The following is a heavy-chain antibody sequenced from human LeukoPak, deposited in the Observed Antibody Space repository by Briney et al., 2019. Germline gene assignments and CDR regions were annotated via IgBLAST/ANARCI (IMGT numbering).Heavy chain of an antibody. V-gene: IGHV3-23*01. CDR2: ISGGGGST. CDR3: AKVSSGWYGEYYFDY. J-gene: IGHJ4*02. CDR1: GFTFSSYA. Sequence: PGGSLVLSCAASGFTFSSYAMSWVRQAPGKGLEWVSAISGGGGSTYYADSVKGRFTISRDNSKNTLYLQMNSLRAEDTAVYYCAKVSSGWYGEYYFDYWGQGTLVTVSS. D-gene: IGHD6-19*01.